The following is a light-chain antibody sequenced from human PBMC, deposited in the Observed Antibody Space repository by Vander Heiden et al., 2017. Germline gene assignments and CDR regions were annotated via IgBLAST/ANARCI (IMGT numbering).Light chain of an antibody. CDR3: SSYTTSSTLV. CDR2: DVS. J-gene: IGLJ2*01. CDR1: SSDVGGYNY. Sequence: QSVLTHPAPASRAPGQSITISCTGTSSDVGGYNYVSWYQQHPGKAPKLMIYDVSNRPSGVSNRFSGSKSGNTASLTISGLQAEDEADYYCSSYTTSSTLVFGGGTKLTVL. V-gene: IGLV2-14*01.